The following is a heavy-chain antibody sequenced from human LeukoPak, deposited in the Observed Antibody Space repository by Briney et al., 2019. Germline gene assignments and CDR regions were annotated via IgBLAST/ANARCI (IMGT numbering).Heavy chain of an antibody. CDR2: ISYDGSNK. J-gene: IGHJ4*02. Sequence: AGGSLRLSCAASGFTFSSYAMHWVRQAPGKGLEWVAVISYDGSNKYYADSVKGRFTISRDNSKNTLYLQMNSLRAEDTAVYYCAIAGTTFAISYWGQGTLVTVSS. D-gene: IGHD1-1*01. V-gene: IGHV3-30*04. CDR1: GFTFSSYA. CDR3: AIAGTTFAISY.